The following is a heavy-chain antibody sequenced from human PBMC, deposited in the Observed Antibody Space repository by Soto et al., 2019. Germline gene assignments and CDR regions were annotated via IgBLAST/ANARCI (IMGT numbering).Heavy chain of an antibody. CDR3: AVYGYGVSAAAY. CDR2: TNQDGSER. CDR1: GLTFRNDW. V-gene: IGHV3-7*03. Sequence: GGSLRHSCAGSGLTFRNDWLSWVRQAPGKGLEWVANTNQDGSERYYVDSVRGRFTISRDNVENSLYLQLNSLRPEDTAVYYCAVYGYGVSAAAYWGQGTLVTVSS. J-gene: IGHJ4*02. D-gene: IGHD4-17*01.